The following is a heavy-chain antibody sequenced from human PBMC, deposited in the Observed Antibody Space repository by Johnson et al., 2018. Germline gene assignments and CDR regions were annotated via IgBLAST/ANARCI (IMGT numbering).Heavy chain of an antibody. CDR1: GFTFDDYA. CDR2: IRSKTFGGTR. V-gene: IGHV3-49*03. J-gene: IGHJ6*03. CDR3: TRGYDFWSGYYIDV. Sequence: EVQLVESGGGLVQPGRSLRLSCTTSGFTFDDYAMSWFRQAPGKGLEWVGFIRSKTFGGTRDYVASVKGRFTISREDSKGIAYLQMKSLKTEDTAIYFCTRGYDFWSGYYIDVWGKGTTVTVSS. D-gene: IGHD3-3*01.